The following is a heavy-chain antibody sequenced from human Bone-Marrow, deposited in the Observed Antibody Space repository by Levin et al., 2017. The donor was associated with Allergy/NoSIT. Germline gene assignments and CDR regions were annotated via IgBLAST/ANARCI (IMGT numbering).Heavy chain of an antibody. CDR1: GYTFSSYD. V-gene: IGHV1-8*01. CDR2: MNPNSGNT. J-gene: IGHJ4*02. Sequence: ASVKVSCKASGYTFSSYDINWVRQATGQGLEWMGWMNPNSGNTGYAQKFQGRVTMTRNTSISTAYMELSSLRSEDTAVYYCARARYYDFWSHDYWGQGTLVTVSS. CDR3: ARARYYDFWSHDY. D-gene: IGHD3-3*01.